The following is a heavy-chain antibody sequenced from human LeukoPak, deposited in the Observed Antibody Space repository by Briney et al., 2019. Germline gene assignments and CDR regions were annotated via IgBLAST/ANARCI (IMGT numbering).Heavy chain of an antibody. CDR2: TYYRSKWYN. Sequence: SQTLSLTCAISGDSVSSNSAAWNWIRQSPSRGLEWLGRTYYRSKWYNGYAVSVKSRITINPDTSKNQFSLQLNSVTPEDTAIYYCAREGYYESSGNDDLFFDYWGQGTLVTVSS. J-gene: IGHJ4*02. CDR1: GDSVSSNSAA. CDR3: AREGYYESSGNDDLFFDY. V-gene: IGHV6-1*01. D-gene: IGHD3-22*01.